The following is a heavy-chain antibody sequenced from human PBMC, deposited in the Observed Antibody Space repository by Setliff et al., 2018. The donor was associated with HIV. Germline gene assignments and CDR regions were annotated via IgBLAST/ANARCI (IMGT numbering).Heavy chain of an antibody. D-gene: IGHD1-26*01. J-gene: IGHJ5*01. CDR1: GYTFTGYY. V-gene: IGHV1-2*02. CDR3: ARGVGSSWFDS. CDR2: INVNSGGT. Sequence: ASVKVSCKASGYTFTGYYMHWVRQAPGQGLEWMGWINVNSGGTKYAQKFQGRVTMTRDTSISTAFMDLSSLRSDDTAMYYCARGVGSSWFDSWGQGTLVTVSS.